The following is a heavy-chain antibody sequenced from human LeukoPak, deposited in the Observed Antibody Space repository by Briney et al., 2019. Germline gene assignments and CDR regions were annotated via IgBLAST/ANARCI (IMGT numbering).Heavy chain of an antibody. J-gene: IGHJ4*02. CDR2: ISYDGSNK. D-gene: IGHD2-21*02. Sequence: GGSLRLSCAASGFTFSSYAIDWVRQAPGKGLEWVAVISYDGSNKYYADSVKGRFSISRDNSKNTLYLQMSSLRAEDTAVYYCARVQHIVVVTAILSNWGQGTLVTVSS. CDR1: GFTFSSYA. V-gene: IGHV3-30-3*01. CDR3: ARVQHIVVVTAILSN.